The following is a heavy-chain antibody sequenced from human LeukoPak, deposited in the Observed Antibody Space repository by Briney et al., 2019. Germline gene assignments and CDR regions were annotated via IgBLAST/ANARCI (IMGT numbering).Heavy chain of an antibody. CDR1: GGSISSGSYY. CDR3: ARAGVTGTTQA. V-gene: IGHV4-61*02. J-gene: IGHJ6*04. CDR2: IYTSGST. Sequence: NPSETLSLTCTVSGGSISSGSYYWSWIRQPAGKGLEWIGRIYTSGSTNYNPSLKSRVTISVDTSKNQFSLKLSSVTAADTAVYYCARAGVTGTTQAWGKGTTVTVSS. D-gene: IGHD1-14*01.